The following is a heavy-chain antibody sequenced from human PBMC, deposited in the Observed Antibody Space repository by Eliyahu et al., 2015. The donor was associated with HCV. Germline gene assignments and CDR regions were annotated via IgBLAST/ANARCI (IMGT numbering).Heavy chain of an antibody. J-gene: IGHJ6*02. V-gene: IGHV3-30*02. D-gene: IGHD2-15*01. CDR2: IRYDGSNK. CDR1: GFXFSXYG. CDR3: AKDVFCSGGSCYSSSYGMDV. Sequence: QVQLVESGGGVVQPGGSLRLSCXASGFXFSXYGXXWVRQAPGKGLEWVAFIRYDGSNKYYADSVKGRFTISRDNSKNTLYLQMNSLRAEDTAVYYCAKDVFCSGGSCYSSSYGMDVWGQGTTVTVSS.